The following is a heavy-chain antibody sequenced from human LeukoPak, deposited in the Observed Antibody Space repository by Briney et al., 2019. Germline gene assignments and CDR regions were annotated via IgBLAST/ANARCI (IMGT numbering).Heavy chain of an antibody. Sequence: GRSLRLSCAASGFTFSGYGMHWVRQAPGKGLEWVAVISYDGSNKYYADSVKGRFTISRDNSKNTLYLQMNSLRAEDTAVYYCAKEDGDYVGPFDYWGQGTLVTVSS. V-gene: IGHV3-30*18. D-gene: IGHD4-17*01. CDR3: AKEDGDYVGPFDY. CDR2: ISYDGSNK. J-gene: IGHJ4*02. CDR1: GFTFSGYG.